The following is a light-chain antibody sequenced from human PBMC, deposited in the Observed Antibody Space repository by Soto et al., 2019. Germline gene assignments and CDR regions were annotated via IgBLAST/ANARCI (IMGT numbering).Light chain of an antibody. CDR1: QSISSSY. J-gene: IGKJ2*01. CDR2: GAS. Sequence: EIVLTQSPGTLPLSPGERATLSCRASQSISSSYLAWYQQKPGQAPRLLIYGASRRATGIPDRFSGRESGTDFTLTITTLEPEDSAVYFCQQYASSPYTFGQLTK. CDR3: QQYASSPYT. V-gene: IGKV3-20*01.